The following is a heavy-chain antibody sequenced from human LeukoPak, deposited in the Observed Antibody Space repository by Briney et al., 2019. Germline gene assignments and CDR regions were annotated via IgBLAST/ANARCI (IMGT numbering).Heavy chain of an antibody. J-gene: IGHJ3*02. CDR3: AHNYGDYVGDAFDI. D-gene: IGHD4-17*01. V-gene: IGHV2-5*02. Sequence: SGPTLVKPTQTLTLTCTFSGFSLSTSGVGVGWIRQPPGKALEWLALIYWDDDKRYSPSLKSRLTITKDTSKNQVVLTMTNMDPVDTATYYCAHNYGDYVGDAFDIWGQGTMVAVSS. CDR2: IYWDDDK. CDR1: GFSLSTSGVG.